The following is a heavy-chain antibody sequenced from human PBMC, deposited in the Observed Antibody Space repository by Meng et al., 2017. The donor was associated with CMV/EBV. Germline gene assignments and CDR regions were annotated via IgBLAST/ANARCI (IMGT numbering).Heavy chain of an antibody. CDR3: ARVGRTSCYDY. CDR2: IYYSGST. V-gene: IGHV4-30-4*08. CDR1: GCSISSGDYY. D-gene: IGHD2-2*01. J-gene: IGHJ4*02. Sequence: QMQLQDSGPELLKPSQTLSLTCTVSGCSISSGDYYWSLIRQPPGKGLEWIGYIYYSGSTYYNPSLKSRVTISVDTSKNQFSLKLSSVTAADTAVYYCARVGRTSCYDYWGQGTLVTVPS.